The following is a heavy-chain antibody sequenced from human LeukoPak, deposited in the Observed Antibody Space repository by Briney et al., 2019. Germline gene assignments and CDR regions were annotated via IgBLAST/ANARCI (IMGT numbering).Heavy chain of an antibody. V-gene: IGHV3-66*01. CDR2: IYSGGST. J-gene: IGHJ3*02. CDR1: GFTVSSNY. Sequence: PGGSLRLSCAASGFTVSSNYMSWVRQAPGKGLEWVSVIYSGGSTYYADSVEGRFTISRDNAENSLYLQMNSLRAEDTAVYYCAREASTYYYDSSGYDDAFDIWGQGTMVTVSS. CDR3: AREASTYYYDSSGYDDAFDI. D-gene: IGHD3-22*01.